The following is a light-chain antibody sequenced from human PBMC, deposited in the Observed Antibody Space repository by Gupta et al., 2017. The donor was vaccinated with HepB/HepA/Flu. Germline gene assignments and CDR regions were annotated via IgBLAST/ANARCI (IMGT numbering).Light chain of an antibody. V-gene: IGKV1-6*01. Sequence: AIQMTQSPSSLPASVGERVTITCRSSQDIRNDLGWYQQKPGKSPKRLIYGASTLQSGVPSRFNGGGSGTDFTLIISSLQPEDFAAYYCLQDYPYPRTFGQGTKVEIK. CDR2: GAS. CDR1: QDIRND. CDR3: LQDYPYPRT. J-gene: IGKJ1*01.